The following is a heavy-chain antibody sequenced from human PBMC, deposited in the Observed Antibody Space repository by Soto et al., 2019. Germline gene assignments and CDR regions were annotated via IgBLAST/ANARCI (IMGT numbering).Heavy chain of an antibody. J-gene: IGHJ4*02. D-gene: IGHD2-15*01. CDR1: GGSFSGYY. V-gene: IGHV4-34*01. CDR3: ARCNYCSGGSCYSAYFDY. CDR2: INHSGST. Sequence: SETLSLTCAVYGGSFSGYYWSWIRQPPGKGLEWIGEINHSGSTNYNPSLKSRVTISVDTSKNQFSLKLSSVTAADTAVYYCARCNYCSGGSCYSAYFDYWGQGTLVTVSS.